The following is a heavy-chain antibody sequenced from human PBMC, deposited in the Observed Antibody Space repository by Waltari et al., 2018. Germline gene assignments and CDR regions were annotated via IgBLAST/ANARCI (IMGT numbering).Heavy chain of an antibody. CDR3: ASDAGRSWFDP. Sequence: QLQLQESGSGLVKPSQTLSLTCAVSGGSISSGGYSWCWIRQPPGKGLEWIGYIYHSGSTYNSPSLKSRVTISVDRSKNQFALKLSSVTAADTAVYYCASDAGRSWFDPWGQGTLVTVSS. D-gene: IGHD6-13*01. CDR1: GGSISSGGYS. J-gene: IGHJ5*02. V-gene: IGHV4-30-2*01. CDR2: IYHSGST.